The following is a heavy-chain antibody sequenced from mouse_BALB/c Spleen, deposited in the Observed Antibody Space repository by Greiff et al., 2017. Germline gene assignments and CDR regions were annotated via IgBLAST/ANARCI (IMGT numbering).Heavy chain of an antibody. CDR3: ARKEDGYFSWFAY. V-gene: IGHV5-6-5*01. CDR1: GFTFSSYA. CDR2: ISSGGST. D-gene: IGHD2-3*01. J-gene: IGHJ3*01. Sequence: EVQLVESGGGLVKPGGSLKLSCAASGFTFSSYAMSWVRQTPEKRLEWVASISSGGSTYYPDSVKGRFTISRDNARNILYLQMSSLRSEDTAMYYCARKEDGYFSWFAYWGQGTLVTVSA.